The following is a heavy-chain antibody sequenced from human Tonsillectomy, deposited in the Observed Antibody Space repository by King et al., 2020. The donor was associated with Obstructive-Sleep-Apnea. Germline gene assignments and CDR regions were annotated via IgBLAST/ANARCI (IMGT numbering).Heavy chain of an antibody. CDR1: GFSLSISGVG. CDR2: IYWDDDK. V-gene: IGHV2-5*02. D-gene: IGHD1-20*01. CDR3: AHRQGDNWNDDWFDP. Sequence: ITLKESGPTLVKPTQTLTLTCTFSGFSLSISGVGVGWIRQPPGKALEWLALIYWDDDKRYSPSLKSRLTITKDTSKNQVVLTMTNMDPVDTATYYCAHRQGDNWNDDWFDPWGQGTLVTVSS. J-gene: IGHJ5*02.